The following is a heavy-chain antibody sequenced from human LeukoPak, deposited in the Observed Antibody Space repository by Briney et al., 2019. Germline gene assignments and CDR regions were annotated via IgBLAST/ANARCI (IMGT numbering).Heavy chain of an antibody. CDR1: GGSISSSSYY. CDR2: IYYSGST. CDR3: ARGIAATGAFDY. J-gene: IGHJ4*02. V-gene: IGHV4-39*07. Sequence: SETLSLTCTVSGGSISSSSYYWGWIRQPPGKGLEWIGSIYYSGSTYYNPSLKSRVTVSVDTSKNQFSLKLSSVTAADTAVYYCARGIAATGAFDYWGQGTLVTVSS. D-gene: IGHD6-13*01.